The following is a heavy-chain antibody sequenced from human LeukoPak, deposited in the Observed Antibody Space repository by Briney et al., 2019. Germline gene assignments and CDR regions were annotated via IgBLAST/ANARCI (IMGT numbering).Heavy chain of an antibody. CDR2: IYHSGST. CDR1: GYSISSGYY. Sequence: TSETLSPTCAVSGYSISSGYYWGWIRQPPGKGLEWIASIYHSGSTYYNPSLKSRVTISVDTSKNQFSLKLSSVTAADTAVYYCARVRVVPAAIYFDYWGQGTLVTVSS. V-gene: IGHV4-38-2*01. J-gene: IGHJ4*02. CDR3: ARVRVVPAAIYFDY. D-gene: IGHD2-2*02.